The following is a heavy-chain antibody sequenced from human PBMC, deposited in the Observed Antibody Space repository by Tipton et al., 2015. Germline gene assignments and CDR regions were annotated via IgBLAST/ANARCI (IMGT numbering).Heavy chain of an antibody. Sequence: TLSLTCTVSGGSISGTSYYWGWIRQPPGKGLEWIGEINHSGSTDYNPSHKSRVTMSVDTSKNQFSLKLTSVTAADTAVYYCARGGNSWFDPWGQGTLVTVSS. D-gene: IGHD2-15*01. CDR2: INHSGST. CDR3: ARGGNSWFDP. J-gene: IGHJ5*02. CDR1: GGSISGTSYY. V-gene: IGHV4-39*07.